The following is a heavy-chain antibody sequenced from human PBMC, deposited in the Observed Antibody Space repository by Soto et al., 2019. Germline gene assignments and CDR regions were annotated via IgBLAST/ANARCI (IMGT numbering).Heavy chain of an antibody. CDR1: GGTFSSYA. CDR3: ARDYGRDWCDSGPTSRVINWFDS. J-gene: IGHJ5*01. CDR2: IIPIFGTA. V-gene: IGHV1-69*13. Sequence: SVKVSCKASGGTFSSYAISWVRQAPGQGLEWMGGIIPIFGTANYAQKFQGRVTITADESTSTAYMELSSLRSEDTAVYYCARDYGRDWCDSGPTSRVINWFDSWGQGTLVTVSS. D-gene: IGHD3-22*01.